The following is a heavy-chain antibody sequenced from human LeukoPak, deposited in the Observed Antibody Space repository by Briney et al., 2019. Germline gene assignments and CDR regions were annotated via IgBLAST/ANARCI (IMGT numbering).Heavy chain of an antibody. V-gene: IGHV3-53*01. J-gene: IGHJ4*02. Sequence: PGGSLRLSCAASGFTVSSNYMSWVRQAPGKGLEWVSVIHSDGTTHYADSVKGRFTISRDNSKNTLYLQMNSLRVEDTAMYHCARETGYSTSWYAYYFDYWGQGTLVTVAS. CDR2: IHSDGTT. CDR1: GFTVSSNY. D-gene: IGHD6-13*01. CDR3: ARETGYSTSWYAYYFDY.